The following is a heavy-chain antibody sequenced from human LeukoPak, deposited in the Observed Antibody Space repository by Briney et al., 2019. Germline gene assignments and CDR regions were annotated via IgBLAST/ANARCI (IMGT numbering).Heavy chain of an antibody. V-gene: IGHV3-48*03. Sequence: PGGSLRLSCAASGFTFSSYEMNWVRQAPGKGLEWVSYISSSDGSTIYYADSVKGRFTISRDNAKSSLYLQMDSLRAEDTAVYYCAKRGYGDYGGYFDYWGQGTLVTVSS. CDR3: AKRGYGDYGGYFDY. CDR1: GFTFSSYE. D-gene: IGHD4-17*01. CDR2: ISSSDGSTI. J-gene: IGHJ4*02.